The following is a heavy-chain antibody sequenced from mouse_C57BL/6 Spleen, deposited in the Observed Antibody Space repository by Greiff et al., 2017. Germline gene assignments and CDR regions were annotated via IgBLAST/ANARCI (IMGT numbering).Heavy chain of an antibody. CDR2: ISSGSSTI. D-gene: IGHD3-3*01. J-gene: IGHJ1*03. CDR3: ARPGRGYFEV. Sequence: EVKLVESGGGLVKPGGSLKLSCAASGFTFSDYGMHWVRQAPEKGLEWVAYISSGSSTIYYADTVKGRFTISRDNAKNTLFLQMTSLRSEDTAMYYCARPGRGYFEVWGTGTTVTVSS. CDR1: GFTFSDYG. V-gene: IGHV5-17*01.